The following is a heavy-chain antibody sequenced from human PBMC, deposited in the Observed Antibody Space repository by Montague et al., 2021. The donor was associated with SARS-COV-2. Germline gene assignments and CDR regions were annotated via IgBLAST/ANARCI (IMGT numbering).Heavy chain of an antibody. D-gene: IGHD1-26*01. J-gene: IGHJ6*02. V-gene: IGHV4-39*01. CDR1: SGSISSSSYY. CDR2: IYYTGRA. Sequence: SETLSLTCTVSSGSISSSSYYWGWVRQPPGKGLEWIGKIYYTGRASYKSSLAGRVTISVDTSQNRFSLRLRSVTAADTAVYYCARHKRVVEREPLGGMDVWGQGTSVTVSS. CDR3: ARHKRVVEREPLGGMDV.